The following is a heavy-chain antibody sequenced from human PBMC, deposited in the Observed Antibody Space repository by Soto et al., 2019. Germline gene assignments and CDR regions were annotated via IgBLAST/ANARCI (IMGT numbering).Heavy chain of an antibody. V-gene: IGHV4-59*01. J-gene: IGHJ4*01. D-gene: IGHD3-22*01. CDR2: LYYGRSA. CDR1: GDSISTYY. Sequence: QVQLQESGPGLVKPSETLSLTCAVSGDSISTYYCMWIRQPPGKGLESIGYLYYGRSANYNPSLTSRVTVSVDTSTNQCSLTLSSMTAADTAVYYCALRSMAVVPEYWGHGTLVTVSS. CDR3: ALRSMAVVPEY.